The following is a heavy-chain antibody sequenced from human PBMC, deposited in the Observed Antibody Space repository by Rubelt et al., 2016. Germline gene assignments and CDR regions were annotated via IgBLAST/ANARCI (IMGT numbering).Heavy chain of an antibody. D-gene: IGHD2-21*01. J-gene: IGHJ4*02. Sequence: EVQLVEAGGGFVQPGGSLKLSCAASGFSFSSYSMTWVRQAPGKGLEWVAIISRSSGDIFYADSLKGRFTISRDNAKDSLYLQMDSLRAEDTAIYYCARAIRRNCGGDYYGQGTLVTVSS. CDR3: ARAIRRNCGGDY. CDR2: ISRSSGDI. CDR1: GFSFSSYS. V-gene: IGHV3-21*01.